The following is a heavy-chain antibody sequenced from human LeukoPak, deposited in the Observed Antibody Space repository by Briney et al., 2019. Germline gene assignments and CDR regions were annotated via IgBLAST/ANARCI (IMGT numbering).Heavy chain of an antibody. CDR2: IKRDGSQK. D-gene: IGHD1-1*01. CDR1: GFTFSSYS. Sequence: GGSLRLSCAASGFTFSSYSMNWVRQAPGKGLEWVAHIKRDGSQKYYLDSVKGRFTISRDNAKNSLYLQMNSLRVEDTAVYYCARLGLEVGGPNWFNPRGQGTLVTVSS. J-gene: IGHJ5*02. V-gene: IGHV3-7*01. CDR3: ARLGLEVGGPNWFNP.